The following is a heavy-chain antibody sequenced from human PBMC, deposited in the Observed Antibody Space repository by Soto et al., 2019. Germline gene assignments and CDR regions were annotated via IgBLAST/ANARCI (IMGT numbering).Heavy chain of an antibody. CDR1: GFTFSSYS. J-gene: IGHJ4*02. Sequence: EVQLVESGGGLVQPGGSLRLSCAASGFTFSSYSMNWVRQAPGKGLEWVSYISSSSSTIYYADSVKGRFTISRDNAKNSLYLQMNSLRAEDTAVYYCARDTGGAACSSGWYGYWGQGTLVTVSS. V-gene: IGHV3-48*01. D-gene: IGHD6-19*01. CDR3: ARDTGGAACSSGWYGY. CDR2: ISSSSSTI.